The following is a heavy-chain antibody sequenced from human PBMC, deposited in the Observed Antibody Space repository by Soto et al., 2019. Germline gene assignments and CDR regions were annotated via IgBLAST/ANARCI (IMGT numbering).Heavy chain of an antibody. CDR3: ARMESFGSLNWFDP. V-gene: IGHV1-8*02. J-gene: IGHJ5*02. CDR1: GYTFTNND. CDR2: MNPGSGDT. D-gene: IGHD5-18*01. Sequence: ASVKVSCKASGYTFTNNDVSWVRQATGQGLEWMGWMNPGSGDTGYAQKFQGRVTMTRDISVATAYMALNSLTSEDTAIYYCARMESFGSLNWFDPWGQGTLVTVSS.